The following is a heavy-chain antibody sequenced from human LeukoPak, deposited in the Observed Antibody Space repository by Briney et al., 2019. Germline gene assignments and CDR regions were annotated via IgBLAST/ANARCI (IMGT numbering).Heavy chain of an antibody. V-gene: IGHV3-23*01. D-gene: IGHD5-18*01. CDR3: ACTAYHYYYLDV. CDR2: VSGSGDNT. Sequence: PGRSLRLSCAASGFTFSSHAMSWVRQAPGEGLEWVSAVSGSGDNTYYADSVKGRFTISRDNSKNTLYLHMSSLRAEDTAVYYCACTAYHYYYLDVWGKGTTVTVSS. CDR1: GFTFSSHA. J-gene: IGHJ6*03.